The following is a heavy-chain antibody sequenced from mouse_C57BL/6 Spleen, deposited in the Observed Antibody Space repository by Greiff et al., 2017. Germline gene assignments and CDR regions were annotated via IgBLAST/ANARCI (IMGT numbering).Heavy chain of an antibody. Sequence: QVQLKQPGAELVRPGSSVKLSCKASGYTFTSYWMHWVKQRPIQGLEWIGNIDPSDSETHYNQKFKDKATLTVDKSSSTAYMQLSSLTSEDSAVFYCARRGYFDYWGQGTTLTVSS. CDR3: ARRGYFDY. CDR2: IDPSDSET. V-gene: IGHV1-52*01. CDR1: GYTFTSYW. J-gene: IGHJ2*01.